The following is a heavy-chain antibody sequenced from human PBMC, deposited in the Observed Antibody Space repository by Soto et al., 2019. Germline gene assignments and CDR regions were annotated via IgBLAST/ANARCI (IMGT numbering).Heavy chain of an antibody. Sequence: SETMSLTCTVVGGSISSSGYYRGWIRQPPGKGLEWIGYIYYSGSTYYNPSLKSRVTISVDTSKNQFSLKLSSVTAADTAVYYCARVGGINWFDPWGQGTLVTVSS. CDR1: GGSISSSGYY. CDR2: IYYSGST. V-gene: IGHV4-31*03. D-gene: IGHD3-16*01. CDR3: ARVGGINWFDP. J-gene: IGHJ5*02.